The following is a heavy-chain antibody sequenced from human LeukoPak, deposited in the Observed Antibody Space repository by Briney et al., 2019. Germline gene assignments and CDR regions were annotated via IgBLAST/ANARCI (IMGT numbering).Heavy chain of an antibody. Sequence: PSETLSLTCAVYGGSFSGYYWSWIRQPPGKGLEWIGEINHSGSTNYNPSFKSRVTISVDTSKNQFSLKLSSGTAADTAVYYCARRAPPYYDILTGYYNSSPFDYWGQGTLVTVSS. V-gene: IGHV4-34*01. CDR1: GGSFSGYY. CDR2: INHSGST. J-gene: IGHJ4*02. CDR3: ARRAPPYYDILTGYYNSSPFDY. D-gene: IGHD3-9*01.